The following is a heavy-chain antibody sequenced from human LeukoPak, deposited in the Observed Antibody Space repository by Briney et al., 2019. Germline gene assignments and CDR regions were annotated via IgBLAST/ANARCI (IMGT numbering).Heavy chain of an antibody. D-gene: IGHD4-17*01. CDR2: IYYSGGT. V-gene: IGHV4-39*01. CDR1: GGSISSSSHY. Sequence: SETLSLTCTVSGGSISSSSHYWGWIRQPPGKGLEWIGSIYYSGGTYYNPSLMSRVTISVATSKNQFSLKLSSVTAADTAVYYCASPKTTVTPSDYWGQGTLVTVSS. J-gene: IGHJ4*02. CDR3: ASPKTTVTPSDY.